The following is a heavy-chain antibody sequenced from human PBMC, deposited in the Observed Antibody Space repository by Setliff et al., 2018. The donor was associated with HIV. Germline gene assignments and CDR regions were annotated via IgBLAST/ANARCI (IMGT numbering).Heavy chain of an antibody. D-gene: IGHD6-13*01. CDR3: ARDIQAAGTGWFDP. CDR2: IYTSGST. V-gene: IGHV4-61*09. CDR1: GGSISSGSYY. J-gene: IGHJ5*02. Sequence: PSETLSLTCTVSGGSISSGSYYWSWIRQPAGKGLEWIGHIYTSGSTNYNPSLKSRVTISVDTSKNQFSLKLSSVTAADTAVYYCARDIQAAGTGWFDPWGQGTLVTVSS.